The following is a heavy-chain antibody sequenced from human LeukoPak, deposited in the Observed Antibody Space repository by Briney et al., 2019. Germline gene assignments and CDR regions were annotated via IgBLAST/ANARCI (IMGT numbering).Heavy chain of an antibody. J-gene: IGHJ4*02. CDR2: INPNSGGT. V-gene: IGHV1-2*02. D-gene: IGHD4-17*01. CDR1: GYTFTGYY. CDR3: ARDYGDYEFASY. Sequence: ASVKVSCKASGYTFTGYYMHWVRQAPGQGLEWMGWINPNSGGTNYAQKFQGRVTVTRDTSINTAYMELSRLRSDDTAVYYCARDYGDYEFASYWGQGTLVTVSS.